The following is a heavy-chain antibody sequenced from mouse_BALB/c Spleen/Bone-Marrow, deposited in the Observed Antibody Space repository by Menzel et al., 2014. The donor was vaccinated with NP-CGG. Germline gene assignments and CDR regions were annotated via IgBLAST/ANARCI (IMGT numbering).Heavy chain of an antibody. D-gene: IGHD1-1*02. J-gene: IGHJ3*01. Sequence: QVQLKESGAELARPGASVKMSCKASGYTFTSYTMHWVKQRPGQGLEWIGYINPSSGYTNYNQKFKDKATLTADKSSSTAYMQLGSLTSEDSAVYYCARDWTIPFAYWGQGTLVTVSA. CDR2: INPSSGYT. CDR1: GYTFTSYT. V-gene: IGHV1-4*01. CDR3: ARDWTIPFAY.